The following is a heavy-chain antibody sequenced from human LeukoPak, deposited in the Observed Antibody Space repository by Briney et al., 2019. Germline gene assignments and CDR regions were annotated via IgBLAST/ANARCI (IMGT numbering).Heavy chain of an antibody. CDR3: ARRTYSYGPFDY. D-gene: IGHD5-18*01. J-gene: IGHJ4*02. Sequence: GSLRLSCAASGFTFSSYWMSWVRQPPGKGLEWIGEIYHSGSTNYNPSLKSRVTISVDKSKNQFSLKLSSVTAADTAVYYCARRTYSYGPFDYWGQGTLVTVSS. CDR2: IYHSGST. CDR1: GFTFSSYW. V-gene: IGHV4-4*02.